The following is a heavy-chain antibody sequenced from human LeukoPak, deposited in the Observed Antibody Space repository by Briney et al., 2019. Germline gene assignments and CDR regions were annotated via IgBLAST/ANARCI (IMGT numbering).Heavy chain of an antibody. J-gene: IGHJ3*02. CDR2: ISSSGSTI. CDR3: ARRVGDADDAFDI. D-gene: IGHD2-15*01. Sequence: GGSLRLSCEASGFTFSDYYMSWIRQAPGKGLEWVSYISSSGSTIYYADSVKGRFTISRDNAKNSLYLQMNSLRAEDTAVYYCARRVGDADDAFDIWGQGTMVTVSS. V-gene: IGHV3-11*01. CDR1: GFTFSDYY.